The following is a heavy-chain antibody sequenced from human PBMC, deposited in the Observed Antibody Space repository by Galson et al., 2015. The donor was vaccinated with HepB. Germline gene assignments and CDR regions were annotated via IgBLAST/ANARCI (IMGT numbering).Heavy chain of an antibody. D-gene: IGHD5-18*01. CDR1: GFTFSSYA. J-gene: IGHJ6*02. CDR2: ISYDGSNK. Sequence: SLRLSCAASGFTFSSYAMHWVRQAPGKGLEWVAVISYDGSNKYYADSVKGRFTISRDNSKNTLYLQMNSLRAEDTAVYYCAREEMIGDTAMNYYYYGMDVWGQGTTVTVSS. V-gene: IGHV3-30-3*01. CDR3: AREEMIGDTAMNYYYYGMDV.